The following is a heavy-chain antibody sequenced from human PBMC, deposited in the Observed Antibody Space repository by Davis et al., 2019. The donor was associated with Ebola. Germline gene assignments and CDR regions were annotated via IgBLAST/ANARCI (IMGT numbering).Heavy chain of an antibody. CDR1: GGTFSSYA. CDR2: IIPILGIA. Sequence: SVKVSCKASGGTFSSYAISWVRQAPGQGLEWMGRIIPILGIANYAQKFQGRVTITADKSTTTAYMELSSLRSEDTAVYYCASSYSSVLPNVWGQGTTVTVSS. CDR3: ASSYSSVLPNV. V-gene: IGHV1-69*04. J-gene: IGHJ6*02. D-gene: IGHD6-19*01.